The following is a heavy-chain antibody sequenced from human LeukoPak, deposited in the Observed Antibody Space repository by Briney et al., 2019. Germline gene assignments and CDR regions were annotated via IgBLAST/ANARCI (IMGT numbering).Heavy chain of an antibody. CDR1: GFTFSYAA. D-gene: IGHD2-21*01. V-gene: IGHV3-23*01. CDR3: AKDIQCAY. CDR2: ISASGGNT. J-gene: IGHJ4*02. Sequence: GGSLRLSCVASGFTFSYAAMNWVRQAPGKGLQWVSLISASGGNTYYADSVKGRFTISRDNSKNTLYLQMNSLRADDTAVYHCAKDIQCAYWGRETRVVVSS.